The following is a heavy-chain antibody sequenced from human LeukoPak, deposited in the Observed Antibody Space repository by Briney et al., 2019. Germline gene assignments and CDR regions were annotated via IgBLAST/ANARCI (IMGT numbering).Heavy chain of an antibody. V-gene: IGHV3-7*01. CDR3: ARDIVATYDY. CDR2: IKEDGSEK. J-gene: IGHJ4*02. D-gene: IGHD5-12*01. CDR1: GFTFSSYS. Sequence: PGGSLRLSCAASGFTFSSYSMNWVRQAMGKGLECVAKIKEDGSEKHYVDSVKGRFTISRDNTKNSLYLQMNSLRAEDTAVYYCARDIVATYDYWGQGMLVTVSS.